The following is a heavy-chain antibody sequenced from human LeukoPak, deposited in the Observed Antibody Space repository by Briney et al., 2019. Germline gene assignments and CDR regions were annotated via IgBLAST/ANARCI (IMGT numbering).Heavy chain of an antibody. J-gene: IGHJ6*03. D-gene: IGHD2-15*01. Sequence: SSVKVSCKASGYTFTGYYMHWVRQAPGQGLEWMGWINPNSGGTNYAQKFQGRVTMTRDTSISTAYMELSRLRSDDTAVYYCARDRYSDYYYYMDVCGKGTTVTVSS. CDR1: GYTFTGYY. V-gene: IGHV1-2*02. CDR2: INPNSGGT. CDR3: ARDRYSDYYYYMDV.